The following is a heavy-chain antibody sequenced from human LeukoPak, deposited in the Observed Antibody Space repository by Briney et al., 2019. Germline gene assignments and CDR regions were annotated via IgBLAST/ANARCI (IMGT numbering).Heavy chain of an antibody. J-gene: IGHJ3*02. Sequence: GESLKISCEGSGYTFTSYWIAWVRQMPGKGLEWMGIIYPGDSDTRYSPSFQGQVTISADKSISTAYLQWNSLKASDTAMYYCARVHAVIDAFDIWGQGTMVTVSS. CDR2: IYPGDSDT. V-gene: IGHV5-51*01. D-gene: IGHD3-22*01. CDR3: ARVHAVIDAFDI. CDR1: GYTFTSYW.